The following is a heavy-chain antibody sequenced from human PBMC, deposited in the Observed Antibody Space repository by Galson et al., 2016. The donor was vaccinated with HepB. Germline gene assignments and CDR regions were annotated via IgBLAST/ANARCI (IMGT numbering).Heavy chain of an antibody. Sequence: SLRLSCAASGFIFSVSNMNWARQAPGKGLGWIAWITSSSDNMYYADSVNGRFTISRDGAKNSLYLAMNSLRDGDTAVYYCARDDYFRLGYWGQGTLVTVSS. CDR3: ARDDYFRLGY. CDR2: ITSSSDNM. V-gene: IGHV3-48*02. J-gene: IGHJ4*02. CDR1: GFIFSVSN. D-gene: IGHD3-16*01.